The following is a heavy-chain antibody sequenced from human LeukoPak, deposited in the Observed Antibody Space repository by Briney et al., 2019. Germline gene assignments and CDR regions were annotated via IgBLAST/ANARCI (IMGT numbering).Heavy chain of an antibody. J-gene: IGHJ4*02. CDR2: IIPILGIA. D-gene: IGHD2-15*01. V-gene: IGHV1-69*04. Sequence: SVKISCKASGGTFSSYAISWVRQAPGQGLEWMGRIIPILGIANYAQKFQGRVTITADKSTSTAYMELSSLRSEDTAVYYCACRGGKGAFDYWGQGTLVTVSS. CDR3: ACRGGKGAFDY. CDR1: GGTFSSYA.